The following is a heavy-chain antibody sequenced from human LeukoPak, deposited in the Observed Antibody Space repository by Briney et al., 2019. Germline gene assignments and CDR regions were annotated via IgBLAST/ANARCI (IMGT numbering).Heavy chain of an antibody. CDR2: IKGDGDDT. D-gene: IGHD4-17*01. J-gene: IGHJ4*02. CDR1: GFTFSSYR. Sequence: PGGPLRLFCAASGFTFSSYRMHWVRQTPGKGLVWVSRIKGDGDDTLYADSVKGRFTISRDNSKNTLYLQTSSLGADDTAVYYCVRASTTVPNLLDYWGQGALVSVSS. CDR3: VRASTTVPNLLDY. V-gene: IGHV3-74*01.